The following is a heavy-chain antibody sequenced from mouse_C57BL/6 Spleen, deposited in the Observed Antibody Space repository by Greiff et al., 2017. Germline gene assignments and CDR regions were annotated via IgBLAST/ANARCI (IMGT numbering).Heavy chain of an antibody. J-gene: IGHJ1*03. CDR2: INPNNGGT. CDR3: ARRATVVSYFDV. D-gene: IGHD1-1*01. V-gene: IGHV1-18*01. Sequence: VQLQQSGPELVKPGASVKIPCKASGYTFTDYNMDWVKQSHGKSLEWIGDINPNNGGTIYNQKFKGKATLTVDKSSSTAYMELRSLTSEDTAVYYCARRATVVSYFDVWGTGTTVTVSS. CDR1: GYTFTDYN.